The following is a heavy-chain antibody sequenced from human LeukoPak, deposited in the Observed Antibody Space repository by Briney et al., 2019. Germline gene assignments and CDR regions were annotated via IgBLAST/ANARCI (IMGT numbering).Heavy chain of an antibody. D-gene: IGHD2-2*01. CDR2: IYYSGST. V-gene: IGHV4-61*01. Sequence: SETLSLTCTVSGGSVSSGSYYWSWIRQPPGKGLEWIGYIYYSGSTNYNPSLKSRVTISVDTSKNQFSLKLSSVTAADTAVYYCAGDYIVVVPAAMPLGYYYGMDVWGKGTTVTVSS. J-gene: IGHJ6*04. CDR3: AGDYIVVVPAAMPLGYYYGMDV. CDR1: GGSVSSGSYY.